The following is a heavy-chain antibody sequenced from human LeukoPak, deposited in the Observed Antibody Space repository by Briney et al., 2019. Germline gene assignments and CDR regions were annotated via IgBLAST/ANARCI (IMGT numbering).Heavy chain of an antibody. J-gene: IGHJ6*03. V-gene: IGHV3-21*01. CDR3: ARGPSGSYYYYYYYMDV. CDR1: GFTFSSYS. D-gene: IGHD1-26*01. Sequence: GGSLRLSCAASGFTFSSYSMNWVRQAPGKGLEWVSSISSSSYVYYADSVKGRFTISRDNAENSLYLQMNSLRAEDTAVYYCARGPSGSYYYYYYYMDVWGKGTTVTVSS. CDR2: ISSSSYV.